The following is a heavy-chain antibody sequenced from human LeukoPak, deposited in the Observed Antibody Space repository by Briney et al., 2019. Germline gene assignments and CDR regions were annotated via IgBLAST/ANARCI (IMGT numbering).Heavy chain of an antibody. Sequence: PSETLSLTCTVSGGSISSYYWSWIRQPPAKGLKWIGNIYYSGYTTYSPSLSSRVTISVDTSKNQFSLKLSSVTAADTAVYYCARETSQKGAHYMDVWGKGTTITISS. V-gene: IGHV4-59*12. D-gene: IGHD3-16*01. CDR2: IYYSGYT. CDR3: ARETSQKGAHYMDV. J-gene: IGHJ6*03. CDR1: GGSISSYY.